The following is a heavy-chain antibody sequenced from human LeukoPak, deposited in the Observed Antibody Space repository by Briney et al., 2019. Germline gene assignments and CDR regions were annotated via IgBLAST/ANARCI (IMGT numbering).Heavy chain of an antibody. CDR3: VRVMPVAGSDS. J-gene: IGHJ4*02. V-gene: IGHV3-74*01. D-gene: IGHD6-19*01. CDR2: VKSDGTIT. CDR1: GFTFSNYW. Sequence: GGSLRLSCAASGFTFSNYWMHWVRQSPGKGLVWVSRVKSDGTITSYADSVKGRFTISRDNAKNTLYLQMNSLRVEDTAVYYCVRVMPVAGSDSGGQATLVTVSS.